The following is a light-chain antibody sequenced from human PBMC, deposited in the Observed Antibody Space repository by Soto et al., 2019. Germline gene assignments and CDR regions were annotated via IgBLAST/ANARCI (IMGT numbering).Light chain of an antibody. V-gene: IGKV1-5*03. CDR2: KAS. Sequence: DIQMTQSPSTLSASVGDRVTITCRASQSINSWLAWYQQKPGKAPKLLIYKASSLESGVPSRFSGSGSGTEFTLTISSLQPDDFATYYCQQYKSYSVWTFGQGTKVEIK. CDR1: QSINSW. J-gene: IGKJ1*01. CDR3: QQYKSYSVWT.